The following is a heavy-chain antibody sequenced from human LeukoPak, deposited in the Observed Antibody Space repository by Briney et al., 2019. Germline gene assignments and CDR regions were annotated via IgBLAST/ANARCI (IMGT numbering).Heavy chain of an antibody. V-gene: IGHV3-7*03. CDR3: ARDLLEDIVAKERGYYFDY. CDR1: GFTFSSYW. Sequence: GGSLRLSCAASGFTFSSYWMAWVRQAPGKGLEWVANIKQDGSEKYYVDSVKGRFTISRDNAKNSLFLQMNSLRAEDTAVYYCARDLLEDIVAKERGYYFDYWGQGTLVTVSS. CDR2: IKQDGSEK. D-gene: IGHD5-12*01. J-gene: IGHJ4*02.